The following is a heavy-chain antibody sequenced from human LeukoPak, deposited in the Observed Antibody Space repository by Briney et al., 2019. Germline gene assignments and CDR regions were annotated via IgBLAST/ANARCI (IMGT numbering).Heavy chain of an antibody. V-gene: IGHV4-38-2*02. D-gene: IGHD5/OR15-5a*01. CDR3: ARANRVSLYYFDY. CDR2: IYHSGST. J-gene: IGHJ4*02. Sequence: SETLSLTCTVSGYSISSGNYCGWIRQPPGKGLEWIGSIYHSGSTYYNPSLKSRVTISVDTSKNQFSLKLSSVTAADTAVYYCARANRVSLYYFDYWGQGTLVTVSS. CDR1: GYSISSGNY.